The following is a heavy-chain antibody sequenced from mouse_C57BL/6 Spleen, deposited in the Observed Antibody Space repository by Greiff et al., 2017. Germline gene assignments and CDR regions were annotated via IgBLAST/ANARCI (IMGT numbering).Heavy chain of an antibody. D-gene: IGHD1-1*01. CDR3: AIHYYGSSFGFAY. CDR1: GYSITSGYY. J-gene: IGHJ3*01. V-gene: IGHV3-6*01. Sequence: VQLKESGPGLVKPSQSLSLTCSVTGYSITSGYYWNWIRQFPGNKLEWMGYISYDGSNNYNPSLKNRISITRDTSKNQFFLKLNSVTTEDTATYYCAIHYYGSSFGFAYWGQGTLVTVSA. CDR2: ISYDGSN.